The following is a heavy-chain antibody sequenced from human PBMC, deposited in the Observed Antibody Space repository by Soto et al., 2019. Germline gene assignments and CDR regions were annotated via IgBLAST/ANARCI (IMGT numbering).Heavy chain of an antibody. CDR1: GGSISSGDYY. V-gene: IGHV4-30-4*01. Sequence: LALTCTVSGGSISSGDYYWSWIRQPPGKGLEWIGYIYYSGSTYYNPSLKSRVTISVDTSKNQFSLKLSSVTAADTAVYYCARVEGIAVTGTYNYWGQGTLVTLSS. D-gene: IGHD6-19*01. J-gene: IGHJ4*02. CDR3: ARVEGIAVTGTYNY. CDR2: IYYSGST.